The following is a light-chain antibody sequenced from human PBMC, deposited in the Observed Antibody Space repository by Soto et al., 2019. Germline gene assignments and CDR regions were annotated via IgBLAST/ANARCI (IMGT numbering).Light chain of an antibody. CDR2: EGS. CDR3: CSYAGSSTVVV. CDR1: SSDVGSYNL. J-gene: IGLJ2*01. V-gene: IGLV2-23*01. Sequence: QSVLTQPASVSGSPGQSITISCTGTSSDVGSYNLVSWYQQHPGKAPKLMIYEGSKRLSGVSNRFSGSKSGNTASLTISGLQADDEADYYCCSYAGSSTVVVFGGGTKLTVL.